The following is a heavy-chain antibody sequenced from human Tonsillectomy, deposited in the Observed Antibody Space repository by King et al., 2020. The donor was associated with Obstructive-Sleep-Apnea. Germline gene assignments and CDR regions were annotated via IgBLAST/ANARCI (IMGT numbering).Heavy chain of an antibody. Sequence: VQLVESGGGVVQPGRSLRLSCAASGFTFSSYAMHWVRQAPGKGLEWVAVISYDGSNKYYADSVKGRFTISRDNSKNTLYLQMNSLRAEDTAVYYCARARREQQLVFDYWGHGTLVTVSS. V-gene: IGHV3-30*04. CDR2: ISYDGSNK. CDR3: ARARREQQLVFDY. CDR1: GFTFSSYA. J-gene: IGHJ4*01. D-gene: IGHD6-13*01.